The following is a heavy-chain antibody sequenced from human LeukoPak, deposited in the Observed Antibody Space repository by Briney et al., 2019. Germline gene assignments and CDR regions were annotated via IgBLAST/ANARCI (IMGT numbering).Heavy chain of an antibody. D-gene: IGHD6-25*01. Sequence: GESLKISCKGSGYRFSNYWIGWVRQMPGKGLEWMGLIYPGDSDTRYSPSFQGQVTISADKSISTAYVQWSSLKASDTAMYYCARSRTAAAGDYWGQGTRVTVSS. CDR3: ARSRTAAAGDY. CDR2: IYPGDSDT. CDR1: GYRFSNYW. V-gene: IGHV5-51*01. J-gene: IGHJ4*02.